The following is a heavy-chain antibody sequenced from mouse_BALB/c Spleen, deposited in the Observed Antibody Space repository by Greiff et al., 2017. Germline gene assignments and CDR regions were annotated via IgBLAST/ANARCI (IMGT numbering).Heavy chain of an antibody. CDR2: INPSNGRT. V-gene: IGHV1S81*02. CDR1: GYTFTSYW. Sequence: QVQLQQSGAELVKPGASVKLSCKASGYTFTSYWMHWVKQRPGQGLEWIGEINPSNGRTNYNEKFKSKATLTVDKSSSTAYMQLSSLTSEDSAVYYCARWGYGNYDYWGQGTTLTVSS. J-gene: IGHJ2*01. CDR3: ARWGYGNYDY. D-gene: IGHD2-1*01.